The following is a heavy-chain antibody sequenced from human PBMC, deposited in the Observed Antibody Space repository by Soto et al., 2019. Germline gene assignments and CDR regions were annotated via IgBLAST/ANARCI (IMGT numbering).Heavy chain of an antibody. V-gene: IGHV3-33*01. D-gene: IGHD6-13*01. CDR1: GFTFNNYG. Sequence: QVQLVESGGGVVQPGRPLRLSCAASGFTFNNYGMHWVRQAPGKGLEWVAVIWNDGNGYYYANSVKGRFTISRDNSKNTLYLQMSSLRAEDTAVYYCARRQISPPTRGAASARGGMDVWGQGTTVTVSS. J-gene: IGHJ6*02. CDR2: IWNDGNGY. CDR3: ARRQISPPTRGAASARGGMDV.